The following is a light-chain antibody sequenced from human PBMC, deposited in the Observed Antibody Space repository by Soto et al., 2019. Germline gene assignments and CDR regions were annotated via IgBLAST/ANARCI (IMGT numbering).Light chain of an antibody. J-gene: IGKJ1*01. Sequence: EIVLTHSPGTLSLTPGERATLSCRASQSVSSSYLAWYQQKPGQAPRLLIYGASSRATGIPDRFSGSGSGTDFTLTISTLEPEDFAVYYCQQYGSSPRTFGQGTKVDIK. CDR1: QSVSSSY. CDR2: GAS. V-gene: IGKV3-20*01. CDR3: QQYGSSPRT.